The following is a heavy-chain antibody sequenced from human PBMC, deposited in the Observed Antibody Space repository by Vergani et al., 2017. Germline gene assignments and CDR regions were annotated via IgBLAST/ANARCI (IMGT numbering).Heavy chain of an antibody. D-gene: IGHD3-3*01. CDR2: IWYEGSKK. CDR3: ARDGDFWSAYFSSTNWFDP. CDR1: GFTFSTYG. J-gene: IGHJ5*02. Sequence: QVQLVESGGGVVQPGRSLRLSCAASGFTFSTYGMHWVRQAPGKGLEWVAVIWYEGSKKYYGDAVKGRFTIFRDNSKNTLYLQMNSLSAEDTAVYYCARDGDFWSAYFSSTNWFDPWGQGTLVNGSS. V-gene: IGHV3-33*01.